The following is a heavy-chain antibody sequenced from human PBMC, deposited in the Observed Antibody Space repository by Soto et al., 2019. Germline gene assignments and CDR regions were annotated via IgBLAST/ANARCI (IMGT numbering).Heavy chain of an antibody. CDR3: ACDRQGYSSSWYDY. CDR2: IKQEGSEK. J-gene: IGHJ4*02. CDR1: GFTFSSYG. V-gene: IGHV3-7*01. Sequence: GGSLRLSCAASGFTFSSYGMSWVRQAPGKGLEWVANIKQEGSEKCYVDSVKGRFTISRDNAKNSLYLQMNSLRAEDTAVYYCACDRQGYSSSWYDYWGQGTLVTVSS. D-gene: IGHD6-13*01.